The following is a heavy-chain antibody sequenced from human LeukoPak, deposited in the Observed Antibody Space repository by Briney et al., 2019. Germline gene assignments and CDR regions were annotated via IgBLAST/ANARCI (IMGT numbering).Heavy chain of an antibody. V-gene: IGHV4-38-2*02. J-gene: IGHJ5*02. CDR2: IYHSGST. D-gene: IGHD1-26*01. CDR1: GYSISSGYY. Sequence: SETLSLTCTVSGYSISSGYYWGWIRQPPGKGLEWIGSIYHSGSTNYNPSLKSRVTISVDTSKNQFSLKLSSVTAADTAVYYCARIEGSYGANWFDPWGQGTLVTVSS. CDR3: ARIEGSYGANWFDP.